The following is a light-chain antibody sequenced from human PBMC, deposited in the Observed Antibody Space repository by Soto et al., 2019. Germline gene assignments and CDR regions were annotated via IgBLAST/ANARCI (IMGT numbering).Light chain of an antibody. CDR1: QSVSLS. J-gene: IGKJ5*01. Sequence: EIVLTQSPATLSLFPGGRATLSCRASQSVSLSLAWYQQKPGQAPRLLIYDASNRATGIPARFSGSGSGTDFTLTIRSLEPEDFAIYYCQQRTNWPLTTFGHGTRLEI. CDR2: DAS. V-gene: IGKV3-11*01. CDR3: QQRTNWPLTT.